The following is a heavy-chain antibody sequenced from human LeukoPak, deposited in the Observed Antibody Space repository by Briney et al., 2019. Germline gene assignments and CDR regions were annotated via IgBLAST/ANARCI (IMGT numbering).Heavy chain of an antibody. V-gene: IGHV3-15*01. CDR2: IKSKTDGGTT. CDR1: GFTFSNAW. Sequence: PGGSLRLSCAASGFTFSNAWMSWVRQAPGKGLEWVGRIKSKTDGGTTDYAAPVKGRFTISRDDSKNTLYLQMNSLKTEDTAVYYCTTVGVGTTVRGPYDAFDIWGQGTMVTVSS. J-gene: IGHJ3*02. D-gene: IGHD3-10*01. CDR3: TTVGVGTTVRGPYDAFDI.